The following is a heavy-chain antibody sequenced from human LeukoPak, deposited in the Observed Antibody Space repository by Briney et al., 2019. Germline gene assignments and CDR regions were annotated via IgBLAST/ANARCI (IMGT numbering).Heavy chain of an antibody. CDR1: GFTFSSYA. J-gene: IGHJ3*02. V-gene: IGHV3-30*04. D-gene: IGHD2-15*01. Sequence: GGSLRLSCAASGFTFSSYAMHWVRQAPGKGLEWVAVISYDGSNKYYADSVKGRFTISRDNSKNTLYLQMNSLRAEDTAVYYCARPKGYCSGGSCYSHRTDAFDIWGQGTMVTVSS. CDR2: ISYDGSNK. CDR3: ARPKGYCSGGSCYSHRTDAFDI.